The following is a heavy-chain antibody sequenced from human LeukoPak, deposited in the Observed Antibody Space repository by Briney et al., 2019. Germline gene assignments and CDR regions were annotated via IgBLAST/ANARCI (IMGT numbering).Heavy chain of an antibody. CDR2: INPNSGGT. Sequence: ASVKVSCKASGYTFTGYYMHWVRQAPGQGLEWMGWINPNSGGTNYAQKFQVRVTMTRDTSISTSYMELSRLRYDETVVYYCARSMVGYYDSSGCDYWGQGPLVIVSS. D-gene: IGHD3-22*01. CDR1: GYTFTGYY. V-gene: IGHV1-2*02. CDR3: ARSMVGYYDSSGCDY. J-gene: IGHJ4*02.